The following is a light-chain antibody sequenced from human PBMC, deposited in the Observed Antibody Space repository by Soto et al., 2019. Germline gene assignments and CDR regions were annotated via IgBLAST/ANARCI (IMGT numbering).Light chain of an antibody. Sequence: EIEMTQSPATLSASPGERVTLSCRASQSVNTNLAWYQQKPGQAPRLLIYSASIRATGVPARFSGSGSGTEFTLTISSLQSEDFAVYYCQQYFTWKIFGQGTKVDFK. CDR1: QSVNTN. V-gene: IGKV3-15*01. J-gene: IGKJ1*01. CDR3: QQYFTWKI. CDR2: SAS.